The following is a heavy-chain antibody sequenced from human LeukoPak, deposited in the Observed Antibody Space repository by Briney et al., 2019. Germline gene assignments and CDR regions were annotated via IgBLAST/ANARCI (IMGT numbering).Heavy chain of an antibody. CDR3: ANNFDY. CDR1: GFTFSSYG. V-gene: IGHV3-33*03. Sequence: GGSLRLSCAASGFTFSSYGMPWVRQAPGKGLEWVAVIWYDGSNKYYADSVKGRFTISRDNSKNTLYLQMNSLRVDDTAVYYCANNFDYWGQGTLVTVSS. J-gene: IGHJ4*02. CDR2: IWYDGSNK.